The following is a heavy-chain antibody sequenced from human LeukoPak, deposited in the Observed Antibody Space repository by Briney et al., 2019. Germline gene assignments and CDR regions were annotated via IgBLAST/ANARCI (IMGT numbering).Heavy chain of an antibody. CDR2: ISSSSSYI. D-gene: IGHD1-1*01. CDR1: GFTFSSYT. Sequence: GGSLRLSCAASGFTFSSYTMNWVRQAPGKGLEWVSSISSSSSYIYYAASVKGRFTISRDNAKNSLYLQMNRLRAEDTAVYYCARERQLERLAFGKEGSAFDYWGQGTLVTVSS. J-gene: IGHJ4*02. CDR3: ARERQLERLAFGKEGSAFDY. V-gene: IGHV3-21*01.